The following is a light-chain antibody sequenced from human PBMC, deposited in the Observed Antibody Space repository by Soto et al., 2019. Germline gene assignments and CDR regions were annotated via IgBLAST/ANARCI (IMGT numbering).Light chain of an antibody. CDR2: KAS. V-gene: IGKV1-5*03. J-gene: IGKJ1*01. CDR3: QHYNSYSEA. CDR1: QTISSW. Sequence: DIQLTQSPSFLSAAVGDRVTIICRASQTISSWLAWYQQKPGKAPKLLIYKASTLKSGVPSRFSGSGSGTEFTLTISSLQPDDFATYYCQHYNSYSEAVGQGTKVDIK.